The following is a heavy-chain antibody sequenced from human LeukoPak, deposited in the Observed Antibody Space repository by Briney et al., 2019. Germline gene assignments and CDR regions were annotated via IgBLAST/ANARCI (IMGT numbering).Heavy chain of an antibody. D-gene: IGHD4-17*01. J-gene: IGHJ4*01. Sequence: ASVKVSCKASGYTFTGYYMHWVRQAPGQGFEWMGWINPNTGGTHYAQNFQGRVTMTRYTSISTAYMEFSRLKSHDTAVYYCARGDGDYVGNDYWGHGTPVTVSS. CDR3: ARGDGDYVGNDY. CDR1: GYTFTGYY. CDR2: INPNTGGT. V-gene: IGHV1-2*02.